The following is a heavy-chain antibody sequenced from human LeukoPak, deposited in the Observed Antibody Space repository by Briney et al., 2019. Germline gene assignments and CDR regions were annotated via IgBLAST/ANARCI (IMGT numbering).Heavy chain of an antibody. D-gene: IGHD6-13*01. CDR1: GGSISSYY. Sequence: SETLSRTCTVSGGSISSYYWSWIRQPPGKGLEWIGYIYYSGSNNYNPSLKSRVTISVDTSKNQFSLKLSSVTAADTAVYYCARGVRGSTAAGTFDYWGQGTLVTVSS. CDR3: ARGVRGSTAAGTFDY. CDR2: IYYSGSN. V-gene: IGHV4-59*01. J-gene: IGHJ4*02.